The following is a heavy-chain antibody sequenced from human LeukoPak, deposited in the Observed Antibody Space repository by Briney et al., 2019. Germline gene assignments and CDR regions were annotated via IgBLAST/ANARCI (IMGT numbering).Heavy chain of an antibody. V-gene: IGHV4-39*01. Sequence: SETLSLSCTVSGGSISGSSYYWGWIRQPPGRGLGWIGSTHYNANTYYTSSHKSRVTIPVYTSKTQFSLKLSSVTAADSAVYYCARRDHYDSSGYFDYWGQGTLVTVSS. J-gene: IGHJ4*02. CDR1: GGSISGSSYY. CDR2: THYNANT. D-gene: IGHD3-22*01. CDR3: ARRDHYDSSGYFDY.